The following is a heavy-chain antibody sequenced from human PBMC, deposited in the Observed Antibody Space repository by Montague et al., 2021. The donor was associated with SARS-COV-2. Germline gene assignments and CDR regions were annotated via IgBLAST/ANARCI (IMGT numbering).Heavy chain of an antibody. CDR1: GGSISDYY. D-gene: IGHD3-10*01. CDR2: IYPSGNT. Sequence: SETLSLTCAVSGGSISDYYWSWIRQPAGKGLEWIGRIYPSGNTNYNPSLKSRVTISVDTSKNQFSLKLSSVTAADTAVYYCARVRPRPDYYDSVTFRWGGYGMDVWGQGTTVTVSS. CDR3: ARVRPRPDYYDSVTFRWGGYGMDV. J-gene: IGHJ6*02. V-gene: IGHV4-4*07.